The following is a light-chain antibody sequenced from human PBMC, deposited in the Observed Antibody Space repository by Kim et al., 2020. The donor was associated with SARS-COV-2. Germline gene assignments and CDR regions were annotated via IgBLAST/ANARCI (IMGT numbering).Light chain of an antibody. Sequence: EIQMTQSPPSLPASIGDTVTITCQASQDISNYLNWYQQKPGIAPRALIFDASNLETGVPSRFSGSGSGTNLTLRITSLQPEDIATYYCQQYHNLPITFGQGTRLEIK. J-gene: IGKJ5*01. V-gene: IGKV1-33*01. CDR3: QQYHNLPIT. CDR2: DAS. CDR1: QDISNY.